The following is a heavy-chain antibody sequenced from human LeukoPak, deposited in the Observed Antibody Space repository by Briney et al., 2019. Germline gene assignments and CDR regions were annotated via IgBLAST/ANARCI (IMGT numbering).Heavy chain of an antibody. V-gene: IGHV3-21*01. J-gene: IGHJ4*02. CDR3: AIDLRALYYGSGSSYYFAY. D-gene: IGHD3-10*01. Sequence: GGSLRLSCAASGFTSSSYSMNWVRQAPGKGLEWVSSISSSSSYIYYADSVQGRFTISRDNAKNPLYLQMNSLRAEDTAVYYCAIDLRALYYGSGSSYYFAYWGQGTLVTVSS. CDR1: GFTSSSYS. CDR2: ISSSSSYI.